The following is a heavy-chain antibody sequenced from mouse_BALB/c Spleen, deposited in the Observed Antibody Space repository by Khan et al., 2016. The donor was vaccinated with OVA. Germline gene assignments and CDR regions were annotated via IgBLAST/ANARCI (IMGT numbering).Heavy chain of an antibody. J-gene: IGHJ4*01. CDR1: GFSFTNYG. V-gene: IGHV2-6-5*01. Sequence: QVRLQQSGPGLVAPSQTLSFTCTVSGFSFTNYGVSWIRQPPGKDLVWWGGIRGGGSTYYNSALKSRLSIIQHNSKSQDFLQMNCLQTDDTATDYCARGGWSYNFAMDYWGQGTSVTVSS. CDR3: ARGGWSYNFAMDY. CDR2: IRGGGST. D-gene: IGHD2-3*01.